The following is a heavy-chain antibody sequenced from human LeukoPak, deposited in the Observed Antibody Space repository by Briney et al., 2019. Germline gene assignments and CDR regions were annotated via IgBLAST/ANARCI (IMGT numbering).Heavy chain of an antibody. CDR2: ISASGSST. J-gene: IGHJ6*03. V-gene: IGHV3-23*01. D-gene: IGHD3-10*01. Sequence: PGGSLRLSCAPSGFTFSNYAMTWVRQAPGKGLEWVSVISASGSSTYYADSVKGRFTISRDNSKNTLYLQMNSLRAEDAAVYYCAINGDSGSHYYLHMDVWGKGTTVIVSS. CDR3: AINGDSGSHYYLHMDV. CDR1: GFTFSNYA.